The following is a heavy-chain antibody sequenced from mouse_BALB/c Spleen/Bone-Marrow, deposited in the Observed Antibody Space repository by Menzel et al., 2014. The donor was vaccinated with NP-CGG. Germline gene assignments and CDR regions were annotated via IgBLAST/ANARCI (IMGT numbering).Heavy chain of an antibody. CDR2: INPSNGRT. D-gene: IGHD4-1*02. V-gene: IGHV1S81*02. CDR1: GYTFTSYW. J-gene: IGHJ2*01. Sequence: VQLQQSGAELVKPGASVKLSCKAPGYTFTSYWMYWVKQRPGQGLEWIGEINPSNGRTDYNEKFKTKATLTVDSSSSTAYMQLSSLTPEDSAVYYCTSPQLGRDYWGQGTTLTVSS. CDR3: TSPQLGRDY.